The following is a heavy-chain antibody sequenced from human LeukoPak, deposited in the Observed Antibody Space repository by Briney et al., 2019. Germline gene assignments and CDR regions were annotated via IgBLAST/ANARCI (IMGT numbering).Heavy chain of an antibody. CDR3: AHSINSSSFYFQH. D-gene: IGHD6-6*01. Sequence: ASVEVSCKASGYTFTGYYMHWVRQAPGQGLEWMGWINPNSGGTNYAQKFQGRVTMTRDTSISTAYMELGRLRSDDAAVYYCAHSINSSSFYFQHWGQGTLVTVSS. V-gene: IGHV1-2*02. CDR1: GYTFTGYY. CDR2: INPNSGGT. J-gene: IGHJ1*01.